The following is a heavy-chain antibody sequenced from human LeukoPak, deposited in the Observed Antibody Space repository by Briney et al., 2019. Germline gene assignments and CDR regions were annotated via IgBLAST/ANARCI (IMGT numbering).Heavy chain of an antibody. CDR1: GFTFSSYA. J-gene: IGHJ5*02. CDR2: ISYDGSNK. D-gene: IGHD2-21*02. Sequence: GGSLRLSCAASGFTFSSYAMHWVRQAPGKGLEWVAVISYDGSNKYYADSVKGRFTISRDNSKNTLYLQMNSLRAEDTAVYYCARILAYCGGDCDSWGQGTLVTVSS. CDR3: ARILAYCGGDCDS. V-gene: IGHV3-30*14.